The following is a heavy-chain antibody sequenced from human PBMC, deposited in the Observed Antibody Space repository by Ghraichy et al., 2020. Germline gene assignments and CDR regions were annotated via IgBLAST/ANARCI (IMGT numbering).Heavy chain of an antibody. CDR2: IFPVDSDT. CDR1: GYSFDNYW. CDR3: VGLADYYFEY. J-gene: IGHJ4*02. V-gene: IGHV5-51*01. D-gene: IGHD2-15*01. Sequence: GESLNISCKGSGYSFDNYWIGWVRQRPGKGLEWMGLIFPVDSDTKYSPSFQGHFTISADTSISTAYLQLSSPKASDTAIYYCVGLADYYFEYWGQGTLVTVS.